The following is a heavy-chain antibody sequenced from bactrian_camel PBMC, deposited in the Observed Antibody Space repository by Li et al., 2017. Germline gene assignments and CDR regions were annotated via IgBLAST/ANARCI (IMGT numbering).Heavy chain of an antibody. CDR1: EFSKNTKC. D-gene: IGHD1*01. CDR3: AARTSCTLGACGCSKSPTLSYNY. CDR2: ADLGGGRE. J-gene: IGHJ4*01. V-gene: IGHV3S42*01. Sequence: VQLVESGGGSAQAGGSLRLSYVVAEFSKNTKCMGWFRQAPGKDLKDREGVAAADLGGGRESYADSVKGRFTISQDNGVNTLTLQMNSLKPEDTAMYTCAARTSCTLGACGCSKSPTLSYNYRGQGTQVTVS.